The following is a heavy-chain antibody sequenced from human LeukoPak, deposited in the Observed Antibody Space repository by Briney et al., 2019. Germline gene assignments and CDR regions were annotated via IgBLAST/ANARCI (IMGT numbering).Heavy chain of an antibody. D-gene: IGHD6-19*01. V-gene: IGHV3-66*01. Sequence: GGSLRPSCAASGFTVSSNYMSWVRQAPGKGLEWVSVIYSGGSTYYADSVKGRFTISRDNSKNTLYLQMNSLRAEDTAVYYCARGGYSSLDYWGQGTLVTVSS. CDR1: GFTVSSNY. J-gene: IGHJ4*02. CDR2: IYSGGST. CDR3: ARGGYSSLDY.